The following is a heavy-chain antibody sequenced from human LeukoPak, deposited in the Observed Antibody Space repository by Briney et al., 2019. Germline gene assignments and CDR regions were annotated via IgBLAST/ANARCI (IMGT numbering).Heavy chain of an antibody. Sequence: SETLSLTCTVSGGSISRYYWSWIRQPPGKGLEWIGYIYTSGSTNYNPSLKSRVTISVDTSKNQFSLKLSSVTAADTAVYYCARLQHGSGSYYMDVWGKGITVTVSS. CDR1: GGSISRYY. V-gene: IGHV4-4*09. CDR3: ARLQHGSGSYYMDV. J-gene: IGHJ6*03. D-gene: IGHD3-10*01. CDR2: IYTSGST.